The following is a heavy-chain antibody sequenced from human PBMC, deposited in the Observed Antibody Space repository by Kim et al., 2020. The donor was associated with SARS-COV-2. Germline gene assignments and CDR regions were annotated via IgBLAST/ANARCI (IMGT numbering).Heavy chain of an antibody. J-gene: IGHJ5*02. Sequence: ASVKVSCRASGYTFTSYAMHWVRQAPGQRLEWMGWINAGNGNTKYSQKFQGRVTITRDTSASTAYMELSSLRSEDTAVYYCARAPEAPARMAVWFDPWGQGTLVTVSS. D-gene: IGHD2-8*01. CDR3: ARAPEAPARMAVWFDP. CDR1: GYTFTSYA. V-gene: IGHV1-3*01. CDR2: INAGNGNT.